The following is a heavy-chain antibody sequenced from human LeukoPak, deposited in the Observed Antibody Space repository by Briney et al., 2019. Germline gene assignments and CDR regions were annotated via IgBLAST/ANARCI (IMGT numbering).Heavy chain of an antibody. CDR3: AREHDFWSGYSFDY. V-gene: IGHV1-3*01. J-gene: IGHJ4*02. Sequence: ASVKVSCKASGYTFTSYAIQWVRQAPGQRLEWMGWINAGNGNTKYSQKFQGRVTITRDTSASTAYMELSSLRSVDTAVYYCAREHDFWSGYSFDYWGQGTLVTVSS. D-gene: IGHD3-3*01. CDR1: GYTFTSYA. CDR2: INAGNGNT.